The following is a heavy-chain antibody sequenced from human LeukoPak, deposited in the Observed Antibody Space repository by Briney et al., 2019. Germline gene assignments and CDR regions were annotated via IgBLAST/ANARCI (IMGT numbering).Heavy chain of an antibody. CDR1: GGTFSSYA. Sequence: GASVKVSCKASGGTFSSYAISWVRQAPGQGLEWMGGIIPIFGTANYAQKFQGRVTITADESTSTAYMELSSLRSEDTAVYYCARTELWFGELNWLDPWGQGTLVTVSS. J-gene: IGHJ5*02. V-gene: IGHV1-69*01. D-gene: IGHD3-10*01. CDR3: ARTELWFGELNWLDP. CDR2: IIPIFGTA.